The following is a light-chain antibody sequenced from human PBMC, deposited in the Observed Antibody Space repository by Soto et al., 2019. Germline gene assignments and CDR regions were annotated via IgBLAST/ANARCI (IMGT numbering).Light chain of an antibody. CDR3: HQRSNWPPLT. CDR2: DAS. CDR1: QSVGGY. Sequence: EIVLTQSPATLSLSPGERATLSCRASQSVGGYLDWYHQKPGQAPRLLIYDASNRASGIPARFSGSGSGTDFTLTISSLEPEDLAVYYCHQRSNWPPLTFGGGTKVEIK. V-gene: IGKV3-11*01. J-gene: IGKJ4*01.